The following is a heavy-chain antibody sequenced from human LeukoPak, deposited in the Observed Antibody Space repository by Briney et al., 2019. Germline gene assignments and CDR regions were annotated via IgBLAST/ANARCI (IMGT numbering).Heavy chain of an antibody. CDR2: IYYSGST. D-gene: IGHD2-8*01. V-gene: IGHV4-39*01. CDR3: ARVGYCTNGVCSQRIFDY. Sequence: SETLSLTCTVSGGSISSSSYYWGWIRQPPGKGLEWIGSIYYSGSTYYNPSLKSRVTISVDTSKNQFSLKLSSVTAADTAVYYCARVGYCTNGVCSQRIFDYWGQGTLVTVSS. J-gene: IGHJ4*02. CDR1: GGSISSSSYY.